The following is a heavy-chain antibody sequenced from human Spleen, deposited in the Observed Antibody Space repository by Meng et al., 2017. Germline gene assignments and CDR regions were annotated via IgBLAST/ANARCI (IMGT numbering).Heavy chain of an antibody. CDR1: GGSFSGYY. J-gene: IGHJ4*02. Sequence: VQLQGCGPGLVKPSGTLSLTCAVYGGSFSGYYWSWIRQPPGKGLEWIGEINHSGSTNYNPSLKSRVTISVDTSKNQFSLKLSSVTAADTAVYYCAREPNYGDYGGGFDYWGQGTLVTVSS. CDR2: INHSGST. D-gene: IGHD4-17*01. V-gene: IGHV4-34*01. CDR3: AREPNYGDYGGGFDY.